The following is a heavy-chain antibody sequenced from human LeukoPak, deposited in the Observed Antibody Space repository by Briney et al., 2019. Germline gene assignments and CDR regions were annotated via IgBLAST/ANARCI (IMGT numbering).Heavy chain of an antibody. J-gene: IGHJ4*02. D-gene: IGHD6-13*01. V-gene: IGHV1-69*04. CDR2: IIPILGIA. Sequence: GSSVKVSCKASGGTFSSYAISWVRQAPGQGLEWMGRIIPILGIANYAQKFQGRVTITADKSTSTAYMELSRLRSDDTAVYYCARLYCSSCPPLGSNLVDYWGQGTLVTVSS. CDR1: GGTFSSYA. CDR3: ARLYCSSCPPLGSNLVDY.